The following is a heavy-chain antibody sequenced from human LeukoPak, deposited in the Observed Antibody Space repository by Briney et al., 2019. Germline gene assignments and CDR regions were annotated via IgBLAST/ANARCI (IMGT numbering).Heavy chain of an antibody. D-gene: IGHD3-3*01. CDR3: VRGGYDFSSGRYPSR. CDR2: INPSAGST. J-gene: IGHJ1*01. CDR1: GYTFSIYF. V-gene: IGHV1-46*01. Sequence: GASVKVSYKASGYTFSIYFMNWVRQAPGQGFEWMGIINPSAGSTSYAQKFQGRVTMTRDTSTSTVYMELSSLRSEDTAVYYCVRGGYDFSSGRYPSRWGQGTLVTVSS.